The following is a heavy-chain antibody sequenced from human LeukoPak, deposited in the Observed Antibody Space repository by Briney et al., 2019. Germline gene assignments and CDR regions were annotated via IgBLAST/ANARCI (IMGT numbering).Heavy chain of an antibody. Sequence: PGGSLRLSCAASGFTFSSYNMNWVRQAPGKGLEWVSSISESSSFIQYADSLKGRFAISRDNAKNSLYLQMNSLRAEDTAVYYCARQRGYCSSGVCRGWFDPWGQGTLVTVSS. J-gene: IGHJ5*02. CDR3: ARQRGYCSSGVCRGWFDP. CDR2: ISESSSFI. CDR1: GFTFSSYN. D-gene: IGHD2-8*01. V-gene: IGHV3-21*01.